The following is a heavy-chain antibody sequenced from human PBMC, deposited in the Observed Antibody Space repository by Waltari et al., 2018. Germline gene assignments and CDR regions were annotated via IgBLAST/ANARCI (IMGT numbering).Heavy chain of an antibody. D-gene: IGHD3-22*01. CDR1: GGSFSGYY. V-gene: IGHV4-34*01. J-gene: IGHJ3*02. CDR2: INHSGST. Sequence: QVQLQQWGAGLLKPSETLSLTCAVYGGSFSGYYWSWIRKPPGKGLEWIGEINHSGSTNYNPSLKSRVTISVDTSKNQFSLKLSSVTAADTAVYYCARGTRRGTMIVVVTRAFDIWGQGTMVTVSS. CDR3: ARGTRRGTMIVVVTRAFDI.